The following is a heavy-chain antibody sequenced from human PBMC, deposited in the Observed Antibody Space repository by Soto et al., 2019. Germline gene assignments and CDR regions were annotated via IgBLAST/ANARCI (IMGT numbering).Heavy chain of an antibody. CDR3: ASAVPGYFYMDV. J-gene: IGHJ6*03. CDR1: GGSISRYY. V-gene: IGHV4-59*08. D-gene: IGHD3-10*02. Sequence: SETLSLTCTVSGGSISRYYWTWIRQPPGKGLEWIGYISYSGSTNYDSALKSRVTISVDMSKNQFSLNLSSVTAADTAVYYCASAVPGYFYMDVWGKGTSVTFSS. CDR2: ISYSGST.